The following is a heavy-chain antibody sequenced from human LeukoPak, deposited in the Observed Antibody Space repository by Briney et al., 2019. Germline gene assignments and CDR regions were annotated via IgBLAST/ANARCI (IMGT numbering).Heavy chain of an antibody. CDR2: IHHSGTT. V-gene: IGHV4-30-2*06. CDR3: AKIEKTVVGMYPGLFPFNAFDV. Sequence: PSETLSLTCSVSGVSIKYAGYYWAWMRQSPGKGLEWIGYIHHSGTTDYNPSLNSRVTMSVDRSKNQFSLQLSSVTVADTAVYYCAKIEKTVVGMYPGLFPFNAFDVWGQGKMVIISS. D-gene: IGHD1-26*01. J-gene: IGHJ3*01. CDR1: GVSIKYAGYY.